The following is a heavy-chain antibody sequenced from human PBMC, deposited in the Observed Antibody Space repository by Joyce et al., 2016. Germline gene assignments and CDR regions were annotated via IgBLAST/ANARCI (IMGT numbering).Heavy chain of an antibody. CDR1: GSTFSSSS. D-gene: IGHD3-16*01. V-gene: IGHV3-21*01. CDR3: ARGGISYYYAMDV. J-gene: IGHJ6*02. CDR2: ISGTSSYI. Sequence: QLVESGGGVVKPGGYLRLSCEASGSTFSSSSMSWFRQAPGKGLEWVAAISGTSSYIFHAETVRVRFTVSRDNAKKTLYLQMNSLRAEDSAVFYCARGGISYYYAMDVWGQGTTVTVSS.